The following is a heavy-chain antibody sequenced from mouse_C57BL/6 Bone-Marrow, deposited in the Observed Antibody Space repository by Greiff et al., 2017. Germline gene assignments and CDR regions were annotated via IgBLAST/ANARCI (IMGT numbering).Heavy chain of an antibody. CDR2: IHPNSGST. CDR3: ARRGQRPPYYAMDY. CDR1: GYTFTSYW. Sequence: VQLQQPGAELVKPGASVKLSCKASGYTFTSYWRHWVRQRPGQGLEWMGMIHPNSGSTNYNEKLKGKATRTVDKSSSTSYMQLSSLTSEDSAVYYCARRGQRPPYYAMDYWGQGTSVTASS. V-gene: IGHV1-64*01. J-gene: IGHJ4*01.